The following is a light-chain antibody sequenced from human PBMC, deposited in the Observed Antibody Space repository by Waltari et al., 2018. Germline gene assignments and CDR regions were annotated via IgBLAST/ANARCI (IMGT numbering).Light chain of an antibody. CDR2: GAS. Sequence: GRGRKEFGSTSLAWYQRKPGQAPRLLIYGASSRATGIPDRFSGSGSGTDFTLTISSLQAEDVAVYFCQQYYGSPSLTFGGGTKVEIK. V-gene: IGKV3-20*01. CDR3: QQYYGSPSLT. J-gene: IGKJ4*01. CDR1: KEFGSTS.